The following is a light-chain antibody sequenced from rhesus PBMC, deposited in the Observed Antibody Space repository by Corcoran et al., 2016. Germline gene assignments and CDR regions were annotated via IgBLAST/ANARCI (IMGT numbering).Light chain of an antibody. Sequence: DIQMTQSPSSLSASVGDRVTITCRASQGITNDLAWYQQKPGETPKLLIYEASSLQSGIPSRFSGSGSWKNFTLTISSLHSEDFATYCCQHYYSTPFTFGPGTKLDIK. CDR1: QGITND. J-gene: IGKJ3*01. CDR3: QHYYSTPFT. V-gene: IGKV1-25*01. CDR2: EAS.